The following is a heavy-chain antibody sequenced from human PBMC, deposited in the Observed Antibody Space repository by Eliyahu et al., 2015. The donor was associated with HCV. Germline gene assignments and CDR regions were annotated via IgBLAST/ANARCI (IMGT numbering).Heavy chain of an antibody. CDR2: ISYDTSNQ. Sequence: QVQLVESGGGVVQPGRSLRLSCAASGFTFSNYAMPWVRPAPDKGLGGVAVISYDTSNQYYADSVKGRFTISRDNSKNTLYVQMNGLRAEDTAVYYCARGYTGSCIDYWGQGTLVTVSS. V-gene: IGHV3-30*04. D-gene: IGHD1-26*01. CDR3: ARGYTGSCIDY. J-gene: IGHJ4*02. CDR1: GFTFSNYA.